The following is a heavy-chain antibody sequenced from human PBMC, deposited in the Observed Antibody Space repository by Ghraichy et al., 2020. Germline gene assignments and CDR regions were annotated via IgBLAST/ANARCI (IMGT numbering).Heavy chain of an antibody. V-gene: IGHV3-7*03. J-gene: IGHJ4*02. Sequence: GGSLRLSCAASGFTFSSSWMSWVRQAPGKGLEWVANIKQDESEIYYVETVKGRFTISRDNAKNSLYLQMNSLRAEDTAVYYCARRMVGNTIFDYWGQGTLVTVSS. CDR2: IKQDESEI. CDR3: ARRMVGNTIFDY. D-gene: IGHD3-22*01. CDR1: GFTFSSSW.